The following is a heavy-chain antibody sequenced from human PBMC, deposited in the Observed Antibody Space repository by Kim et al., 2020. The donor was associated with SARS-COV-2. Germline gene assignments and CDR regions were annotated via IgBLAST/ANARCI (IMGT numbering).Heavy chain of an antibody. CDR3: VRAPLISGCPFDY. D-gene: IGHD2-15*01. Sequence: ASVKVSCKASGYTFTGYQIHWVRQAPGQGLEWMGRISPNSGGTIYAQNFQGRVTMTRATSISTAYMDLSRLTSDGPAAYYCVRAPLISGCPFDYWGQGTL. CDR2: ISPNSGGT. V-gene: IGHV1-2*06. CDR1: GYTFTGYQ. J-gene: IGHJ4*02.